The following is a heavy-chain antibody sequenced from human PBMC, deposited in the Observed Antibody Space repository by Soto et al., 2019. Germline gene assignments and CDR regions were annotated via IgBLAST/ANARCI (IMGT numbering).Heavy chain of an antibody. J-gene: IGHJ6*02. V-gene: IGHV3-30-3*01. D-gene: IGHD6-6*01. CDR3: ARDRRDPIAARHYYYGMDL. CDR2: ISYDGSNK. Sequence: LRLSCAASGFTFSSYAMHWVRQAPGKGLEWVAVISYDGSNKYYADSVKGRFTISRDNSKNTLYLQMNSLRAEDTAVYYCARDRRDPIAARHYYYGMDLWGQGNTVTVS. CDR1: GFTFSSYA.